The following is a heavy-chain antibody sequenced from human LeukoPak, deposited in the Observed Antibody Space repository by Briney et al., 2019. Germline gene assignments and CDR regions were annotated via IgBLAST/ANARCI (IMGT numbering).Heavy chain of an antibody. CDR3: ARDRTLSAPSPIDY. Sequence: ASVKVSCKASGYTFTGYYMHWVRQAPGQGLEWMGWINPNSGGTNYAQKFQGRVNMTRDTSISTAYMELSRLRSDDTAVYYCARDRTLSAPSPIDYWGQGTLVTVSS. J-gene: IGHJ4*02. CDR1: GYTFTGYY. CDR2: INPNSGGT. V-gene: IGHV1-2*02.